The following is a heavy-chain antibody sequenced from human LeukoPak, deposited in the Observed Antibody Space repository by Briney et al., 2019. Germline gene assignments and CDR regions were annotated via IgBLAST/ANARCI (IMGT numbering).Heavy chain of an antibody. Sequence: HPGGSLRLSCAASGFTVSSNYMSWVRQAPGKGLEWVSVIYSGGSTYYADSVKGRFTLSRDNTKNSLYLQMNSLRAEDTAVYYCARDNFGHTYGYALDYWGQGTLVTVSS. CDR2: IYSGGST. J-gene: IGHJ4*02. CDR3: ARDNFGHTYGYALDY. D-gene: IGHD5-18*01. CDR1: GFTVSSNY. V-gene: IGHV3-66*01.